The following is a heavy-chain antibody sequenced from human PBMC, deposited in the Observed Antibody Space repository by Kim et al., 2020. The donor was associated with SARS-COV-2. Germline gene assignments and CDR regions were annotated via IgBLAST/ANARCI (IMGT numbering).Heavy chain of an antibody. D-gene: IGHD3-3*01. Sequence: SETLSLTCAVYGGSFSGYYWSWIRQRRGNVWAWFGEITARGCTNYNPSLKSRVTISVDTSKNQFSLKLSSVTAADTAVYYCARGQLRSGYYILYWFDPWGQGTLVTVSS. CDR1: GGSFSGYY. V-gene: IGHV4-34*01. CDR2: ITARGCT. J-gene: IGHJ5*02. CDR3: ARGQLRSGYYILYWFDP.